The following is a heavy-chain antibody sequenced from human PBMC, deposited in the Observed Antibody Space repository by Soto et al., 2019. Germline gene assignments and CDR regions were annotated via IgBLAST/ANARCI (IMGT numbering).Heavy chain of an antibody. Sequence: ASVKVSCKASGYTFTSYDINWVRQATGQGLEWMGWMNPSSANTCYALKVPGRANINTLTSIGTAYMELSRLRSEATAVYYCARETYSYIWGSYRRYWYDHWGQGTLVTVSS. CDR3: ARETYSYIWGSYRRYWYDH. D-gene: IGHD3-16*02. CDR2: MNPSSANT. V-gene: IGHV1-8*01. J-gene: IGHJ5*02. CDR1: GYTFTSYD.